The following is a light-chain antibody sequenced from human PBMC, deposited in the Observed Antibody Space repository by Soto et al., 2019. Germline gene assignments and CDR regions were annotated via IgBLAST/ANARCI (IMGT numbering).Light chain of an antibody. J-gene: IGKJ2*01. CDR3: QHYNGYPYT. CDR1: QSISTW. V-gene: IGKV1-5*01. CDR2: DAS. Sequence: DIQMTQSPSTLSASVGARVTITCRASQSISTWLAWYQQKPGKAPKLLIYDASSLEGGVPSRFSGSGSGTEFTLTISSLQHDDLAAYYCQHYNGYPYTFGQGTKLQIK.